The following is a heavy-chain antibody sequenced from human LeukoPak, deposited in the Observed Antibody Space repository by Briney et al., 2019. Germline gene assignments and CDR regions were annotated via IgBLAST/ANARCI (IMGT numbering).Heavy chain of an antibody. CDR2: ISGNGVST. CDR1: GFTFSTYA. D-gene: IGHD6-13*01. J-gene: IGHJ4*02. CDR3: AKPQYDSSWYYFDY. Sequence: PGGSLRLSCAASGFTFSTYAMSWVRQAPGKGLEWVSTISGNGVSTYYANSVKGRFTISRDNSKNTLWLQVNSLRAEDTALYYCAKPQYDSSWYYFDYWGQGTLVTVSS. V-gene: IGHV3-23*01.